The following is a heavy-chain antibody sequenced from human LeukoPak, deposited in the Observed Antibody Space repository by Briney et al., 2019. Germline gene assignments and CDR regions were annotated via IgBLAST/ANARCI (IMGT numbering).Heavy chain of an antibody. V-gene: IGHV1-69*05. CDR3: ARARESSGWYLWDY. CDR2: IIPIFGTA. J-gene: IGHJ4*02. Sequence: SVTVSCKASGGTFSSYAISWVRQATGQGLEWMGRIIPIFGTANYAQKFQGRVTITTDESTSTAYMELSSLRSEDTAVYYCARARESSGWYLWDYWGQGTLVTVSS. CDR1: GGTFSSYA. D-gene: IGHD6-19*01.